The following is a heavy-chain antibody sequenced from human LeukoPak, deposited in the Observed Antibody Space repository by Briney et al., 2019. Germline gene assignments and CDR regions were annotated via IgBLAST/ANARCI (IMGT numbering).Heavy chain of an antibody. Sequence: ASVKVSCKASGYTFTTYPINWVRQAPGQGLEWMGWIDTNTGSPAYAQGLTGRFVFSLDTSVSTAFLQINSLKAEDTAVYYCAREDTATDAFDIWGQGTMVTVSS. CDR3: AREDTATDAFDI. D-gene: IGHD5-18*01. V-gene: IGHV7-4-1*02. CDR2: IDTNTGSP. CDR1: GYTFTTYP. J-gene: IGHJ3*02.